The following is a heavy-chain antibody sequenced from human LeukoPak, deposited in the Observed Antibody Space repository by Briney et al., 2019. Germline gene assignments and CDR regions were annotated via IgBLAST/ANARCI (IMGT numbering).Heavy chain of an antibody. Sequence: PSETLSLTCSVSSYSLSSGYYWGWIRQPPGKGLEWIGSIYHSGSTYYNPTLKSRVTISVDTSKNQFSLKLSSVTAADTAVYYCARGEVGAHFDYWGQGTLVTVSS. D-gene: IGHD1-26*01. CDR1: SYSLSSGYY. CDR2: IYHSGST. V-gene: IGHV4-38-2*02. J-gene: IGHJ4*02. CDR3: ARGEVGAHFDY.